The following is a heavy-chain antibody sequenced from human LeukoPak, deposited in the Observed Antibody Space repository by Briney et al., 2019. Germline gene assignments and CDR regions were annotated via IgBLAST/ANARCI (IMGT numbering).Heavy chain of an antibody. CDR3: AKGGQRQWLD. CDR2: ITYSGGST. CDR1: GFTFSSQS. D-gene: IGHD6-19*01. V-gene: IGHV3-23*01. J-gene: IGHJ4*02. Sequence: GGSLRLSCAASGFTFSSQSMSWVRQAPGRGLEWVSTITYSGGSTFYTDSVKGRFTISRDNSKNTLYLQMNGLRAEETAVYYCAKGGQRQWLDWGQGTLVTVSS.